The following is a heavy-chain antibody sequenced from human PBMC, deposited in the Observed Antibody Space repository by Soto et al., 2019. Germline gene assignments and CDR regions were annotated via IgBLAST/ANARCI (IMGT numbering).Heavy chain of an antibody. CDR1: GYSFTTYW. Sequence: GGSLRLSCAASGYSFTTYWIGWVRQMPGKGLEWMGIIYPGDSDTRYSPSLQGQVTISADKSINTAYLQWSSLKASDTAMYYCVRQKEARIAVAATDYWGLGTLVTVSS. J-gene: IGHJ4*02. CDR2: IYPGDSDT. CDR3: VRQKEARIAVAATDY. V-gene: IGHV5-51*01. D-gene: IGHD6-19*01.